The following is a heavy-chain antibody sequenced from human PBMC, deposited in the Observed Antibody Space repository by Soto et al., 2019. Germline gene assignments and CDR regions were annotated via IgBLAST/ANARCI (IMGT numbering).Heavy chain of an antibody. V-gene: IGHV1-2*04. CDR2: INPNSGGT. CDR1: GYTFTGYY. J-gene: IGHJ6*02. CDR3: ARAGITMVRGGVYGMDV. D-gene: IGHD3-10*01. Sequence: QVQLVQSGAEVKKPGASVKVSCKASGYTFTGYYMHWVRQAPGQGLEWMGWINPNSGGTNYAQKFQGWVTMTRDTSISTAYMGLSRLRSDDTAVYYCARAGITMVRGGVYGMDVWGQGTTVTVSS.